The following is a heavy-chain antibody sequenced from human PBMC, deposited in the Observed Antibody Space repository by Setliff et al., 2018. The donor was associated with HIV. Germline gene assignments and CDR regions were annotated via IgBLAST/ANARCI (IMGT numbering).Heavy chain of an antibody. CDR2: ISSSDYM. CDR1: GFTFSNFG. CDR3: AQAQTSVSGSYYQYLQH. V-gene: IGHV3-21*04. J-gene: IGHJ1*01. Sequence: GGSLRLSCAASGFTFSNFGMNWVRQAPGKGLEWISSISSSDYMYYADSVKGRFTISRDNSKNTLYLRMNSLRAEDTAAYYCAQAQTSVSGSYYQYLQHWGQGTLVTVSS. D-gene: IGHD3-10*01.